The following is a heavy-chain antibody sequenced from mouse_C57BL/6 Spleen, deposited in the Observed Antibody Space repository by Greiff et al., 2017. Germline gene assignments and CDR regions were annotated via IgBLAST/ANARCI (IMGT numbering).Heavy chain of an antibody. J-gene: IGHJ4*01. V-gene: IGHV1-50*01. CDR2: IDPSDSYT. Sequence: QVQLKQPGAELVKPGASVKLSCKASGYTFTSYWMQWVKQRPGQGLEWIGEIDPSDSYTNYNQKFKGKATLTVDTSSSTAYMQLSSLTSEDSAVYYCARRHGFSMDYWGQGTSVTVSS. D-gene: IGHD2-2*01. CDR1: GYTFTSYW. CDR3: ARRHGFSMDY.